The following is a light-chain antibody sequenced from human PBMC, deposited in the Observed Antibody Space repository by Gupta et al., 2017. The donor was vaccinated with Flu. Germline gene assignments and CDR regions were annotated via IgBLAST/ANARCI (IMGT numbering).Light chain of an antibody. V-gene: IGLV3-21*02. CDR1: NIGSKS. Sequence: SSVLTQPPPVSVAPGQTARITCGGNNIGSKSVHWYQQKPGQAPVLVVYDDSDRPSGSPERFSGSNSGNTATLPSSRVESGDEADYYCQVWDSSSDHHVVFGGGTKLTVL. J-gene: IGLJ2*01. CDR3: QVWDSSSDHHVV. CDR2: DDS.